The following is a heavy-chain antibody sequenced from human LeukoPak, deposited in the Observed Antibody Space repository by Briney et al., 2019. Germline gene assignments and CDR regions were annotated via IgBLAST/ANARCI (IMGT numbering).Heavy chain of an antibody. J-gene: IGHJ3*02. Sequence: GGSLRLSCAAPGFTFSSYSMNWVRQAPGKGLEWVSYISSSSSTIYYADSVKGRFTISRDNAKNSLYLQMNSLRDEDTAVYYCETHSGGWEESAFNIWGQGTMVTVSS. CDR2: ISSSSSTI. CDR1: GFTFSSYS. D-gene: IGHD3-16*01. CDR3: ETHSGGWEESAFNI. V-gene: IGHV3-48*02.